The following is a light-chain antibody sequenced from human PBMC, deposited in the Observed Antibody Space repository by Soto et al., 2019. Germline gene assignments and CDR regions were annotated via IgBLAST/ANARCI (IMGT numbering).Light chain of an antibody. J-gene: IGKJ4*01. CDR2: SAS. Sequence: DIKMTQSPSSLSASVGDRVTITCRASEAISSWLAWYQRKPGRAPKLLIYSASSLQNGAPSRFTGSGSGTDFTLTITSLQPDDTAIYYCQQARSFPLTFGGGTKVDIK. CDR1: EAISSW. V-gene: IGKV1-12*01. CDR3: QQARSFPLT.